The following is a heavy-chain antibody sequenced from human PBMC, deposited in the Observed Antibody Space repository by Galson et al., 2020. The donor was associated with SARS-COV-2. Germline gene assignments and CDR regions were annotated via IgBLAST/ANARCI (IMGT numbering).Heavy chain of an antibody. D-gene: IGHD3-10*01. Sequence: GGSLRLSCAASGFTFSSYGMSWVRQAPGKGLEWVSAISGSGGSTYYADSVKGRFTISRDNSKNTLYLQMNSLRADDTAVYYCAKDLRMVNYYGSGSFDYWGQGTLVTVSS. V-gene: IGHV3-23*01. CDR3: AKDLRMVNYYGSGSFDY. CDR1: GFTFSSYG. CDR2: ISGSGGST. J-gene: IGHJ4*02.